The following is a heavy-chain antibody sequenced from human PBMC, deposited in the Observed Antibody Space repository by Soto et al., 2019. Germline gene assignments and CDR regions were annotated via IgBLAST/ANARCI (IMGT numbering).Heavy chain of an antibody. Sequence: GGSLRLSCAASGFTFSSYWMHWVRQAPGKGLVWVSRINSDGSSTSYADSVKGRFTISRDNAKNTLYLQMNSLRAEDTAVYYCARMAAHRGSRDYYYYYYMDVWGKGTTVTVSS. J-gene: IGHJ6*03. CDR3: ARMAAHRGSRDYYYYYYMDV. V-gene: IGHV3-74*01. CDR1: GFTFSSYW. CDR2: INSDGSST. D-gene: IGHD3-16*01.